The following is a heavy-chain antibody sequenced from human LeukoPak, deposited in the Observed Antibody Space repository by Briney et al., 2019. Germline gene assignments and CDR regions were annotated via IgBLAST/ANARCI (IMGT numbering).Heavy chain of an antibody. D-gene: IGHD3-22*01. Sequence: GGSLRLSCAASGFTFSSYSMSWIRQAPGKGLEWVSYISSSGSTIYYADSVKGRFTISRDNAKNSLYLQMNSLRAEDTAVYYCATRNYYDRRAYYYYYFDYWGQGTLVSVSS. CDR1: GFTFSSYS. CDR3: ATRNYYDRRAYYYYYFDY. CDR2: ISSSGSTI. J-gene: IGHJ4*02. V-gene: IGHV3-48*04.